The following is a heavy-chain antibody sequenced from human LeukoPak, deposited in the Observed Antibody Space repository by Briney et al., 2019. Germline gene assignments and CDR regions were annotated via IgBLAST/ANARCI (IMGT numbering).Heavy chain of an antibody. V-gene: IGHV4-4*02. J-gene: IGHJ6*03. CDR2: IYYSGST. D-gene: IGHD3-10*01. CDR3: ASVRRGFGESSKYYAYYYMGV. CDR1: GGSISSCNW. Sequence: SETLSLTCAVSGGSISSCNWWSWVRQPPGKGLEWIGNIYYSGSTYYNPSLKSRVTISLDTSKNQFSLKLSSVTAADTAVYYCASVRRGFGESSKYYAYYYMGVWGKGTTVTISS.